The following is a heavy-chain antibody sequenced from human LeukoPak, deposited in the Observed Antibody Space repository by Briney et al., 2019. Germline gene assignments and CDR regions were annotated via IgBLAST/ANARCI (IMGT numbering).Heavy chain of an antibody. CDR2: ISYDGSNK. J-gene: IGHJ6*02. CDR3: AKDRQYNWNDDPGYYYYYGMDV. V-gene: IGHV3-30*18. CDR1: GFTFSSYG. Sequence: GRSLRLSCAASGFTFSSYGMHWVRQAPGKGLEWVAVISYDGSNKYYADSVKGRFTISRDNSKNTLYLQMNSLRAEDTAVYYCAKDRQYNWNDDPGYYYYYGMDVWGQGTTVTVSS. D-gene: IGHD1-1*01.